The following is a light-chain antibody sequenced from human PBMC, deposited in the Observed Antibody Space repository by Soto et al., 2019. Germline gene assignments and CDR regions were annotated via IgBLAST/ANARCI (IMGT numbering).Light chain of an antibody. CDR2: DAS. Sequence: ILSTQSPATLSLPPGESCTLSCLASQSVSSFLARYQRKPGQAPRLFIYDASNRATGIPARFSGSGSGTEFTLAINGLQSEDFAVYYCQQYYNGPPEPVGQGTKVDIK. J-gene: IGKJ1*01. CDR1: QSVSSF. V-gene: IGKV3-11*01. CDR3: QQYYNGPPEP.